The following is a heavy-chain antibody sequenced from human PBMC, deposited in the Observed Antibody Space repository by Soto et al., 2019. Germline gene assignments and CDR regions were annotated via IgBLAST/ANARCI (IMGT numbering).Heavy chain of an antibody. D-gene: IGHD3-16*02. CDR2: IYWDDDK. CDR3: AHSYDYIWGSYRYTPIYFDY. J-gene: IGHJ4*02. V-gene: IGHV2-5*02. Sequence: SGPTLVHPTQTLTLTCTFSGFSLSTSGVGVGWIRQPPGKALEWLALIYWDDDKRYSPSLKSRLTITKDNSKNQVVLTMTNMDAVDTATYYCAHSYDYIWGSYRYTPIYFDYWGQGTLVTVSS. CDR1: GFSLSTSGVG.